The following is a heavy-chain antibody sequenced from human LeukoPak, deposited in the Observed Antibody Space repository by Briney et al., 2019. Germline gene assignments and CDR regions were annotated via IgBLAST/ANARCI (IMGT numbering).Heavy chain of an antibody. CDR2: INPNSGGT. D-gene: IGHD2-2*01. J-gene: IGHJ6*03. V-gene: IGHV1-2*02. CDR3: ARTGDRYCSSTSCSPAHYYYYYMDV. Sequence: ASVKVSCKASGFTFIGYYIHWVRQAPGQGLEWMGWINPNSGGTNYAQRFQGKVTMTRDTSISTAYMELSSLRSEDTAVYYRARTGDRYCSSTSCSPAHYYYYYMDVWGKGTTVTVSS. CDR1: GFTFIGYY.